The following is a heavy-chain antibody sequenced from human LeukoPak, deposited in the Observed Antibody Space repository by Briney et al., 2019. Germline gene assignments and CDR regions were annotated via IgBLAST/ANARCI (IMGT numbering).Heavy chain of an antibody. J-gene: IGHJ3*02. CDR3: ARSFYDFWSGFSNYDSFHI. CDR2: NSAYNDNT. CDR1: GYTFTNYG. Sequence: ASVKVSCKASGYTFTNYGIIWVRQAPGRGLEWMGWNSAYNDNTNYAQKFQGKVTMTTDTSTTTAYMELRSVTSDVMAFYYCARSFYDFWSGFSNYDSFHIWGQGTLVTVS. D-gene: IGHD3-3*01. V-gene: IGHV1-18*03.